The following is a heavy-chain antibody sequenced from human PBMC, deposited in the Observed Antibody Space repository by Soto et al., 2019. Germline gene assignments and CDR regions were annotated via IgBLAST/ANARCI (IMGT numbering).Heavy chain of an antibody. Sequence: PGGSLRLSCETSGFSFSVYGMHWVRQAPGKGLEWVAVIWYDASKQFYAASVEGRFTISRDNSKAILYLQMNSLRAEDTAVYYCAAWAEGATEVHWGQGT. CDR2: IWYDASKQ. J-gene: IGHJ4*02. CDR3: AAWAEGATEVH. V-gene: IGHV3-33*01. D-gene: IGHD2-15*01. CDR1: GFSFSVYG.